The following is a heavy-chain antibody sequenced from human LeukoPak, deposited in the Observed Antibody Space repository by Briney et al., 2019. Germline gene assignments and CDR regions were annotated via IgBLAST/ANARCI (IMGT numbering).Heavy chain of an antibody. D-gene: IGHD1-26*01. J-gene: IGHJ4*02. V-gene: IGHV3-33*01. Sequence: GGSLRLSCAASGFTFSSNGMHWVRQAPGKGLEWVSVIWYGGSKKYYADSVKGRFTIPRDNSKNTLDLQMDSLRAEDTAVYYCARMSGSHIDYWGLGTLVTVSS. CDR2: IWYGGSKK. CDR1: GFTFSSNG. CDR3: ARMSGSHIDY.